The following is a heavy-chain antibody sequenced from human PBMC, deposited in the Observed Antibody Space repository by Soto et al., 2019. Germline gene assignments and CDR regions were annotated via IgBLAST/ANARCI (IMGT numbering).Heavy chain of an antibody. CDR1: GGSISSGGYY. Sequence: QVQLQESGPGLVKPSQTLSLTCTVSGGSISSGGYYWSWIRQHPGKGLEWIGYIYYSGSTYYNPSLKSRVTISVDTSKNQFSLKLSSVTAADTAVYYCARGVDYGDYGSGSAMRGHYFDYWGQGTLVTVSS. J-gene: IGHJ4*02. V-gene: IGHV4-31*03. CDR2: IYYSGST. D-gene: IGHD3-10*01. CDR3: ARGVDYGDYGSGSAMRGHYFDY.